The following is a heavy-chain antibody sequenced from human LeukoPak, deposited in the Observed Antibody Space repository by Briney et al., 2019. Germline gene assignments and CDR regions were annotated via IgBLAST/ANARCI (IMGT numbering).Heavy chain of an antibody. D-gene: IGHD3-16*01. CDR1: GFTFSTYG. J-gene: IGHJ3*01. CDR2: IWHDGSHK. CDR3: VRGWGSNVYASAFDV. V-gene: IGHV3-33*01. Sequence: PGGSLRLSCAASGFTFSTYGMHWVRQAPGKGLEWVTVIWHDGSHKDYADSVKGRFTIPRDNSKNTLYLRMNDLRAEDTAVYFCVRGWGSNVYASAFDVWGQGTMVTVSS.